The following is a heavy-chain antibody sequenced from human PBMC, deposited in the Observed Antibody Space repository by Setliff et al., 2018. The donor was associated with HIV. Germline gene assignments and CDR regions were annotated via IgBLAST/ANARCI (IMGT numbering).Heavy chain of an antibody. V-gene: IGHV1-18*01. CDR1: GGTFSTYA. CDR3: ARVISGRGRELPDFDY. Sequence: ASVKVSCKASGGTFSTYAISWVRQAPGQGLEWMGWISPYNGDTRFAQSLQGRVTLTTDTSISTAYMELSSLRSEDTAVYYCARVISGRGRELPDFDYWGQGTQVTVSS. J-gene: IGHJ4*02. D-gene: IGHD3-10*01. CDR2: ISPYNGDT.